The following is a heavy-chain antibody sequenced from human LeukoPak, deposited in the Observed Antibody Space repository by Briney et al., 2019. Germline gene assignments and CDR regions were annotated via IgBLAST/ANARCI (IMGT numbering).Heavy chain of an antibody. V-gene: IGHV3-11*01. Sequence: GGSLRLSCAASGFTFSDYYMSWIRQAPGKGLEWVSYISSSGSTIYYAGSVKGRFTISRDNAKNSLYLQMNSLRAEDTAVYYCARVYYDFWSGYGMDVWGQGTTVTVSS. D-gene: IGHD3-3*01. CDR3: ARVYYDFWSGYGMDV. CDR2: ISSSGSTI. CDR1: GFTFSDYY. J-gene: IGHJ6*02.